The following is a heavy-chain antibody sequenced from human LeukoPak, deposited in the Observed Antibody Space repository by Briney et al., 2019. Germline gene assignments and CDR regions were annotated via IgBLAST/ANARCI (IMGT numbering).Heavy chain of an antibody. Sequence: PGGPLRLSCAASGFTFSSYGMHGVRQAPGKGLEWVAVIWYDGSNKYYADSVKGRFTISRDNSKNTLYLQMNSLRAEDTAVYYCARDRGSYWDGGNDYWGQGTLVTVSS. CDR3: ARDRGSYWDGGNDY. CDR2: IWYDGSNK. V-gene: IGHV3-33*01. J-gene: IGHJ4*02. CDR1: GFTFSSYG. D-gene: IGHD1-26*01.